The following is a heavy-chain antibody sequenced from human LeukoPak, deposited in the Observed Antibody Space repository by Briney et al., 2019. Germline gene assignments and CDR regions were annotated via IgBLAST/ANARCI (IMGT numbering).Heavy chain of an antibody. CDR1: GFTFSSYA. D-gene: IGHD6-19*01. J-gene: IGHJ4*02. CDR2: ISGSGGST. CDR3: AKSEWSAVAGPPPPN. V-gene: IGHV3-23*01. Sequence: GGSLRLSCAASGFTFSSYAMSWVRQAPGKGLEWVSAISGSGGSTYCADSVKGRFTISRDNSKNTLYLQMNSLRAEDTAVYYCAKSEWSAVAGPPPPNWGQGTLVTVSS.